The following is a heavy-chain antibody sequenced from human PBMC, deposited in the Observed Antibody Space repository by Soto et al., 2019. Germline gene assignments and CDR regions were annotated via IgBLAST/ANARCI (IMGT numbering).Heavy chain of an antibody. CDR1: GGSISSGGYY. CDR2: IYYSGST. CDR3: ARDRDTAMVTGWFDP. D-gene: IGHD5-18*01. J-gene: IGHJ5*02. V-gene: IGHV4-31*03. Sequence: PSETLSLTCTVSGGSISSGGYYWSWIRQHPGKGLEWIGYIYYSGSTYYNPSLKSRVTISVDTSKNQFSLKLSSVTAADTAVYYCARDRDTAMVTGWFDPWGQGTLVTVSS.